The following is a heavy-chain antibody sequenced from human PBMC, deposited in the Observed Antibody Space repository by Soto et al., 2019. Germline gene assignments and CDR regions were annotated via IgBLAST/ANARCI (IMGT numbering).Heavy chain of an antibody. Sequence: EVQLVESGGGLVQPGRSLRLSCVASGFTFDDYGLHWVRQTPEKGLEWVSSITWNSGSVFYADSVKCRFTISRDNANNSLYLQMNGLRVEDTALYYCAKDNRGYEHDAFNFWGQGTMVTVSS. V-gene: IGHV3-9*01. CDR1: GFTFDDYG. J-gene: IGHJ3*01. CDR2: ITWNSGSV. D-gene: IGHD5-12*01. CDR3: AKDNRGYEHDAFNF.